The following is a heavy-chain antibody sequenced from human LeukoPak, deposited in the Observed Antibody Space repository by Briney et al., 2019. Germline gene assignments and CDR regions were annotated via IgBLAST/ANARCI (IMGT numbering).Heavy chain of an antibody. Sequence: SETLSLTCTVSGYSMTSGYYWVWFRQPPGKGLEWIGSVYHTGTTYYSPSLTSRVTISVDTSKNQFSLKLSSVTAADTAVYYCARGLGSSSWNYYYYYMDVWGKGTTVTVSS. D-gene: IGHD6-13*01. CDR3: ARGLGSSSWNYYYYYMDV. CDR2: VYHTGTT. V-gene: IGHV4-38-2*02. J-gene: IGHJ6*03. CDR1: GYSMTSGYY.